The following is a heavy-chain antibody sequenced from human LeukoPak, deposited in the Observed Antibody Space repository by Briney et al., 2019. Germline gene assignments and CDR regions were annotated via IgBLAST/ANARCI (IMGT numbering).Heavy chain of an antibody. D-gene: IGHD2-2*01. CDR1: GLTFNKSW. CDR3: ARQLGYCSSTSCYADKVDY. J-gene: IGHJ4*02. Sequence: PGGSLRLSCAASGLTFNKSWMHWVRQPPGKGLEWIGSIYYSGSTYYNPSLKSRVTISVDTSKNQFALKLSSVTAADTAVYYCARQLGYCSSTSCYADKVDYWGQGTLVTVSS. CDR2: IYYSGST. V-gene: IGHV4-39*01.